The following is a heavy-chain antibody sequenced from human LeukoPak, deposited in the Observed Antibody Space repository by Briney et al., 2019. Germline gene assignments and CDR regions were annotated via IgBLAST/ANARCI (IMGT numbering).Heavy chain of an antibody. V-gene: IGHV1-69*05. D-gene: IGHD4-17*01. J-gene: IGHJ4*02. CDR1: GGTFSSYA. Sequence: SVKVSCKASGGTFSSYAIGWVRQAPGQGLERMGGIIPIFGTANYAQKFQGRVTITTDESTSTAYMELSSLRSEDTAVYYCARDMYGDLFEEGFDYWGQGTLVTVSS. CDR3: ARDMYGDLFEEGFDY. CDR2: IIPIFGTA.